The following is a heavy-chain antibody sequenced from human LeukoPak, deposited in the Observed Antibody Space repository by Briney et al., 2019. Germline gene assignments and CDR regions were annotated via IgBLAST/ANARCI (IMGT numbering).Heavy chain of an antibody. D-gene: IGHD1-26*01. CDR2: ISGSGGST. CDR1: GFTFSDYA. CDR3: AKDLDNIVGATYFDY. V-gene: IGHV3-23*01. J-gene: IGHJ4*02. Sequence: GGSLRLSCAASGFTFSDYAMSWVRQAPGKGLEWVSSISGSGGSTYYADSVKGRFTISRDNSKNTLYLQMNSLRAEDTAVYYCAKDLDNIVGATYFDYWGQGTLVTVSS.